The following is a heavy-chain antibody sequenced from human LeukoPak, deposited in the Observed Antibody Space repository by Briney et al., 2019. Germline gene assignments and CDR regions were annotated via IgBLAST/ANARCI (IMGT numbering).Heavy chain of an antibody. J-gene: IGHJ3*02. Sequence: GASVKVSCKASGYTFTGYYMHWVRQAPGQGLEWMGWINPNSGGTNYAQKFQGRVTMTRDTTSSTAYMELSRLRSDDTAVYYCARDILTRYCSSTSCYSAFDIWGQGTMVTVSS. V-gene: IGHV1-2*02. CDR2: INPNSGGT. CDR1: GYTFTGYY. CDR3: ARDILTRYCSSTSCYSAFDI. D-gene: IGHD2-2*02.